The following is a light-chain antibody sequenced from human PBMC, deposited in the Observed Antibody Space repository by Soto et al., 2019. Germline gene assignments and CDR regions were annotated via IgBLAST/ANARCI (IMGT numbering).Light chain of an antibody. CDR1: SSDVGGYNY. J-gene: IGLJ2*01. Sequence: QSALTQPASVSGSPGQSITISCTGTSSDVGGYNYVSWYQQHPGKAHKLMIYEVSNWPSGVSNRFSGSKSGNTASLTISGLQAEDEADYYCSSYTSSSTVVFGGGTKLTVL. CDR3: SSYTSSSTVV. CDR2: EVS. V-gene: IGLV2-14*01.